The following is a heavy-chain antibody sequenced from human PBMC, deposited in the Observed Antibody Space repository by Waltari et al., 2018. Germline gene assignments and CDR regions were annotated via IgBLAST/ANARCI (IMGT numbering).Heavy chain of an antibody. CDR1: GGPFSTYV. CDR2: IIPVFGPP. V-gene: IGHV1-69*01. Sequence: QVQLVQSGAEMKKPGSSVKVSCRASGGPFSTYVVSWVRQAPGQGLAWMGGIIPVFGPPTYAQKLQGRVTFTADESTSTVDMELSSLRSEDTALYYCVKGGWGFGAFYEQHWGQGIQVTVSS. CDR3: VKGGWGFGAFYEQH. J-gene: IGHJ4*02. D-gene: IGHD3-10*01.